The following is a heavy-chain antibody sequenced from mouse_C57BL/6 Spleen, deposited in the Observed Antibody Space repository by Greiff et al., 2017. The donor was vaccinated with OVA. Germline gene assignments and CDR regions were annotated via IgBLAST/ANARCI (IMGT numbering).Heavy chain of an antibody. CDR3: AMSYYSNPFAY. V-gene: IGHV1-69*01. J-gene: IGHJ3*01. D-gene: IGHD2-5*01. CDR2: IDPSDSYT. CDR1: GYTFTSYW. Sequence: VQLQQPGAELVMPGASVKLSCKASGYTFTSYWMHWVKQRPGQGLEWIGEIDPSDSYTNYNQKFKGKSTLTVDKSSSTAYMQLSSLTSEDSAVYYCAMSYYSNPFAYWGQGTLVTVSA.